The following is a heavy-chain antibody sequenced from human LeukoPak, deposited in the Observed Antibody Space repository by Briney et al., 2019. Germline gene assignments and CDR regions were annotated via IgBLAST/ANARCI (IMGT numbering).Heavy chain of an antibody. CDR1: GYTFTSYG. D-gene: IGHD6-19*01. V-gene: IGHV1-18*01. CDR2: ISAYNGNT. CDR3: ARGPQWLDNYYFDY. J-gene: IGHJ4*02. Sequence: ASVKVSCKASGYTFTSYGISWVRQAPGQGLEWMGWISAYNGNTNYAQKLQGRVTMTTDASTSTAYMELRSLRSDDTAVYYCARGPQWLDNYYFDYWGQGTLVTVSS.